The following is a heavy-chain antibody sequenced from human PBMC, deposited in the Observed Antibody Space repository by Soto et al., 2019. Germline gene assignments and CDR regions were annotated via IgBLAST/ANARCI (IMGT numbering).Heavy chain of an antibody. CDR1: GGSISSYY. J-gene: IGHJ3*02. CDR2: IYYSGST. CDR3: SRDRNAGDSDLIAFDI. D-gene: IGHD2-21*02. Sequence: SETLSLTCTVSGGSISSYYWSWIRQPPGKGLEWIGYIYYSGSTNYTPSLKSRVTISVDTSKNQFSLKLSSVTAADTVVYYCSRDRNAGDSDLIAFDIWGQGTMVSVSS. V-gene: IGHV4-59*01.